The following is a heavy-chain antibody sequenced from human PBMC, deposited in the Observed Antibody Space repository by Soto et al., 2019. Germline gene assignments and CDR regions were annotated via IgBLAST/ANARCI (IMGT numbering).Heavy chain of an antibody. CDR2: IYYSGST. CDR3: ASHSRGYFHIDY. CDR1: GGSISSYY. V-gene: IGHV4-59*01. J-gene: IGHJ4*02. D-gene: IGHD3-22*01. Sequence: SETLSLTWTVSGGSISSYYWSWIRQPPGKGLEWIGYIYYSGSTNYNPSLKSRVTISVDTSKNQFSLKLSSVTAADTAVYYCASHSRGYFHIDYSDPGTLDTVST.